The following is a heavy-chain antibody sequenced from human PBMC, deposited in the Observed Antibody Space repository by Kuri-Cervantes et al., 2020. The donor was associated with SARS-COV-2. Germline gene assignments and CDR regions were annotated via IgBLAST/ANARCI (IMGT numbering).Heavy chain of an antibody. CDR2: ISRSSSNI. Sequence: GESLKISCAASGFSFSSYSMNWVRQAPGKGLERVSYISRSSSNIYYADSVEGRFTISRDNAKNSLYLQMHSLRDEDTAVYFCARDPGAHGGDLYFDYWGQGTLVTVSS. D-gene: IGHD3-3*01. CDR3: ARDPGAHGGDLYFDY. V-gene: IGHV3-48*02. J-gene: IGHJ4*02. CDR1: GFSFSSYS.